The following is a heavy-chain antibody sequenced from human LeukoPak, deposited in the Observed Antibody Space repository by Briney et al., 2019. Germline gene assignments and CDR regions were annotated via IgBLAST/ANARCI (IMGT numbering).Heavy chain of an antibody. CDR1: GYTFTSYA. CDR3: VLGSGSKYGYYYYGMDV. J-gene: IGHJ6*04. Sequence: ASVKVSCKASGYTFTSYAMHWVRQAPGQRLEWMGWINAGNGNTKYSQKFQGRVTITRDTSASTAYMELSSLRSEDTAVYYCVLGSGSKYGYYYYGMDVWGKGTTVTVSS. V-gene: IGHV1-3*01. CDR2: INAGNGNT. D-gene: IGHD3-10*01.